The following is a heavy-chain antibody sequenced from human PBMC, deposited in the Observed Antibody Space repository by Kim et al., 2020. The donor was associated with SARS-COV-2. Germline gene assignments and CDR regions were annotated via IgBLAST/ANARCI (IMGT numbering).Heavy chain of an antibody. CDR1: GGSISSYY. CDR2: IYYSGST. D-gene: IGHD6-13*01. J-gene: IGHJ3*02. Sequence: SETLSLTCTVSGGSISSYYWSWIRQPPGKGLEWIGYIYYSGSTNYNPSLKSRVTISVDTSKNQFSLKLSSVTAADTAVYYCATFSSWTGAFDIWGQGTMVTVSS. CDR3: ATFSSWTGAFDI. V-gene: IGHV4-59*01.